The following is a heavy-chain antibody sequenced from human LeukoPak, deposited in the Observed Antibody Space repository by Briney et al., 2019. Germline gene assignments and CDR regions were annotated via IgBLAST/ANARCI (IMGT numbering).Heavy chain of an antibody. J-gene: IGHJ4*02. Sequence: GGSLRLSCAASGFTFSSYRMNWVRQAPGKGLEWVSSISSSSSYIYYADSMKGRFTISRDNAKNSLYLQMNSLRAEDTAVYYCARENIKDTVTNDYWGQGTLVTVSS. CDR1: GFTFSSYR. D-gene: IGHD4-17*01. CDR3: ARENIKDTVTNDY. V-gene: IGHV3-21*01. CDR2: ISSSSSYI.